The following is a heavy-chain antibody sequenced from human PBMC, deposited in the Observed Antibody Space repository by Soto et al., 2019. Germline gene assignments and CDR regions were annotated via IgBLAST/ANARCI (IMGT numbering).Heavy chain of an antibody. D-gene: IGHD3-9*01. CDR3: TTDRPYYDILTGYSPPPYYYYGMDV. J-gene: IGHJ6*02. CDR2: IKSKTDGGTT. CDR1: GFTFSNAW. Sequence: GSLRLSCAASGFTFSNAWMNWVRQAPGKGLEWVGRIKSKTDGGTTDYAAPVKGRFTISRDDSKNTLYLQMNSLKTEDTAVYYCTTDRPYYDILTGYSPPPYYYYGMDVWGQGTTVTVSS. V-gene: IGHV3-15*07.